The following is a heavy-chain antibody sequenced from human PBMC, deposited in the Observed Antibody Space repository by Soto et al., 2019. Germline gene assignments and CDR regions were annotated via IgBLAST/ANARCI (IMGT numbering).Heavy chain of an antibody. D-gene: IGHD6-6*01. CDR1: GYTFTSYD. CDR3: AVHSSSAPPQIDY. J-gene: IGHJ4*02. V-gene: IGHV1-8*01. Sequence: QVQLVQSGAEVKKPGASVKVSCKASGYTFTSYDINWVRQATGQGLEWIGWMNPNSGNTGYAQKFQGRVTMTRNTSISTAYMELSSLRSEDTAVYYCAVHSSSAPPQIDYWGQGTLVTVSS. CDR2: MNPNSGNT.